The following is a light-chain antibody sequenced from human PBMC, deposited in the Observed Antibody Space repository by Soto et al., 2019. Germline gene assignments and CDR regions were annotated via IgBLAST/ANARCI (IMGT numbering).Light chain of an antibody. J-gene: IGKJ1*01. Sequence: VLTQSPGTLSLSPGERATLSCRASQSVSSSYLAWYQQKPGQAPRLLIYGASSRATGIPDRFSGSGSGTDFTLTISRLEPEDFAVYYCQQYGSSPPWTFGQGTKV. CDR2: GAS. CDR1: QSVSSSY. V-gene: IGKV3-20*01. CDR3: QQYGSSPPWT.